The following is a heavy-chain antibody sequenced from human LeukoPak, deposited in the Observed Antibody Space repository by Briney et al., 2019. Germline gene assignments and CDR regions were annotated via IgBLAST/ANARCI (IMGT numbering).Heavy chain of an antibody. CDR3: ARVGGGSYPEYYFDY. CDR1: GGSISSSNYY. D-gene: IGHD1-26*01. J-gene: IGHJ4*02. Sequence: SETLSLTCTASGGSISSSNYYWGWVRQPPGKGLEWIGSIYYSGSTYYNPSLKSRVTISVDTSKNQFSLKLSSVTAADTAVYYCARVGGGSYPEYYFDYWGQGTLVTVSS. CDR2: IYYSGST. V-gene: IGHV4-39*01.